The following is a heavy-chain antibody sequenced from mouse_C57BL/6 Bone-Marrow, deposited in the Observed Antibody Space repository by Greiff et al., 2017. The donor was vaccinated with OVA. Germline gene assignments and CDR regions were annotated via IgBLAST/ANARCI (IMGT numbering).Heavy chain of an antibody. V-gene: IGHV1-15*01. Sequence: QVQLQQSGAELVRPGASVTLSCKASGYTFTDYEMHWVKQTPVHGLEWIGAIDPETGGTAYNQKFKGKAILTADKSSSTAYMELRSLTSEDSAVYYCTRDGSSYVPLYWYFDVWGTGTTVTVSS. CDR1: GYTFTDYE. CDR2: IDPETGGT. CDR3: TRDGSSYVPLYWYFDV. D-gene: IGHD1-1*01. J-gene: IGHJ1*03.